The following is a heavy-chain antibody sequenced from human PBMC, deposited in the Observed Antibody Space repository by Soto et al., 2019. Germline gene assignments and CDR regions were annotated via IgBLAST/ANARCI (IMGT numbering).Heavy chain of an antibody. Sequence: ASVKVSCKASGYTFTSYGINWVRQAPGQGLEWMGWISAYNGDTRYTQKFQGRVTMTTDTSTGTAYMEMRSLRSDDTAVYYCARGGYSYGVSNPWTKNEDVWGQGTTVTVSS. J-gene: IGHJ6*02. CDR3: ARGGYSYGVSNPWTKNEDV. D-gene: IGHD5-18*01. CDR1: GYTFTSYG. CDR2: ISAYNGDT. V-gene: IGHV1-18*01.